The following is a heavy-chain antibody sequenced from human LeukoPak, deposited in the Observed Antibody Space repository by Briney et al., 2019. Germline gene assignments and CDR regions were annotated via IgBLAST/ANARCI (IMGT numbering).Heavy chain of an antibody. Sequence: GGSLRLSCAASGFTFSSYWMSWVRQAPGKGLEWVVNIKQDGSEKYYVDSVKGRFTISRDNAKNSLYLQMNSLRAEDTAVYYCARYGSSRGAYYYGMDVWGQGTTVTVSS. CDR3: ARYGSSRGAYYYGMDV. J-gene: IGHJ6*02. CDR1: GFTFSSYW. D-gene: IGHD2-2*01. CDR2: IKQDGSEK. V-gene: IGHV3-7*01.